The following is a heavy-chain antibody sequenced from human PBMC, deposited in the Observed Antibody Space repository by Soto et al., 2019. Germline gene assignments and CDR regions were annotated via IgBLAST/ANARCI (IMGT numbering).Heavy chain of an antibody. D-gene: IGHD2-15*01. V-gene: IGHV1-18*01. CDR3: AGDFPPLGGQTNYYYYYGMDV. CDR2: ISAYNGNT. J-gene: IGHJ6*02. CDR1: GYTFTSYG. Sequence: ASVKVSCKASGYTFTSYGISWVRQAPGQGLEWMGWISAYNGNTNYAQKLQGRVTINPDTSKNQFSLQLNSVTPEDTAVYYCAGDFPPLGGQTNYYYYYGMDVWGQGTTVTVSS.